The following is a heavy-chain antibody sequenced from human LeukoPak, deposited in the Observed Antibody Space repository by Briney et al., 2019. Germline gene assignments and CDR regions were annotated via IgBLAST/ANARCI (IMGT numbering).Heavy chain of an antibody. J-gene: IGHJ4*02. V-gene: IGHV3-11*05. CDR2: ISSSGSYT. CDR3: ERDRPSEWLQCDY. CDR1: GFTFSYYY. D-gene: IGHD5-24*01. Sequence: GGSLRLSCAASGFTFSYYYMSWIRQAPGKELEWLSYISSSGSYTNYADSVKGRFTISRDNAKNSLYLQMNSLRVEDTAVYYCERDRPSEWLQCDYWGQGTLVTVSS.